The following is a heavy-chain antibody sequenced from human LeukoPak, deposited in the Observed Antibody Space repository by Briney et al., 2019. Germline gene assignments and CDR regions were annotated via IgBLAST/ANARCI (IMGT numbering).Heavy chain of an antibody. J-gene: IGHJ4*02. D-gene: IGHD6-19*01. Sequence: SVKVSCKASGGTFSSYAISWVRQAPGQGLEWMGRIIPILGIANYAQKFQGRVTITADKSTSTAYMELSSLRSEDTAVYYCASKREIAVAGEAWGQGTLVTVSS. CDR1: GGTFSSYA. CDR3: ASKREIAVAGEA. CDR2: IIPILGIA. V-gene: IGHV1-69*04.